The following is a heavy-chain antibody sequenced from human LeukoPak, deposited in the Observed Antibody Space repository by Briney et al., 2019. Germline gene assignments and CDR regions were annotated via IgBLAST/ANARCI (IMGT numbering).Heavy chain of an antibody. V-gene: IGHV3-21*01. CDR2: ISVRSNYI. Sequence: GGSLRLSCLASGYTFSSYSINWVRQAPGKGLEWVSSISVRSNYIYYAVSVRGRFRISRDDARDSLYLQMNSLRAEDTAVYYCVRLRRNSDTSGFYYYYDFWGQGTLVTVSS. CDR3: VRLRRNSDTSGFYYYYDF. D-gene: IGHD3-22*01. CDR1: GYTFSSYS. J-gene: IGHJ4*02.